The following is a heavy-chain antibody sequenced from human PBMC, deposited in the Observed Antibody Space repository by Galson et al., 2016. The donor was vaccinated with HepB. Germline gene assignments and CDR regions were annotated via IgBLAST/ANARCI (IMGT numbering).Heavy chain of an antibody. CDR3: ARIHNDFWSAYYHPPDY. V-gene: IGHV2-70*01. CDR2: IDWDDDK. D-gene: IGHD3-3*01. CDR1: GFSLSTSGMC. J-gene: IGHJ4*02. Sequence: PALVKPTHTLTLTCTFSGFSLSTSGMCVSWIRQPPGKALEWLALIDWDDDKYYSTSLKTRLTISKGTSKNQVVLTMTNMDPVDTATYYCARIHNDFWSAYYHPPDYWGQGTLVTVSS.